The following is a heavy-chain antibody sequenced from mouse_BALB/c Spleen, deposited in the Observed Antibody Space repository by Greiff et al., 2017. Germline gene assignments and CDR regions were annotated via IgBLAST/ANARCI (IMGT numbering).Heavy chain of an antibody. CDR3: NAENTGGYYAMDY. J-gene: IGHJ4*01. Sequence: VQLQQSGAELVRSGASVKLSCTASGFNIKDYYMHWVKQRPEQGLEWIGWIDPENGDTEYAPKFQGKATMTADTSSNTAYLELSGLTSEDTAVYYCNAENTGGYYAMDYWGQGTSVTVSA. V-gene: IGHV14-4*02. CDR1: GFNIKDYY. CDR2: IDPENGDT.